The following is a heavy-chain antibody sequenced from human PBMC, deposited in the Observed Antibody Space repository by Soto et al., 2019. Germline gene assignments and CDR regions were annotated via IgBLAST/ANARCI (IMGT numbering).Heavy chain of an antibody. D-gene: IGHD2-21*02. CDR3: XRHXXGGNYDWFDP. V-gene: IGHV4-31*03. J-gene: IGHJ5*02. Sequence: QVQLQESGPGLVKPSQTLSLTCTVSGGSISSGGYYWSWIRQHPGKGLEWIGYIYYSGSTYYNPSLKSRVTISVDTSKNQFSLKLSSVTAADXAVYYCXRHXXGGNYDWFDPWGQGTLVTVSS. CDR2: IYYSGST. CDR1: GGSISSGGYY.